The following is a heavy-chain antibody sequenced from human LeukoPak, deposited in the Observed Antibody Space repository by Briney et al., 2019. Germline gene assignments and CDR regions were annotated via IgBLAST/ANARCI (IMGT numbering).Heavy chain of an antibody. CDR2: INPNSGGT. J-gene: IGHJ4*02. CDR1: GYTFTGYY. D-gene: IGHD3-10*01. Sequence: ASVKVSCKASGYTFTGYYMHWVRQAPGQGLEWMGWINPNSGGTNYAQKFQGRVTMTRDTSISTAYMELSRLRSDDTAVYYCAREKIFDEYYYGSGSYAHFDYWGQGTLVTVSS. V-gene: IGHV1-2*02. CDR3: AREKIFDEYYYGSGSYAHFDY.